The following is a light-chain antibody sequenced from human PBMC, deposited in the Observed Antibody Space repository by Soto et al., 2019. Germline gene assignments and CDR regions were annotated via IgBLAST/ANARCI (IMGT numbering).Light chain of an antibody. CDR1: QSVDSY. V-gene: IGKV3-11*01. J-gene: IGKJ5*01. CDR3: QQRDSWPIT. CDR2: GAS. Sequence: EVVLTQPPASLSLSPGDRPTLSRTASQSVDSYLVWYQQKPGQAPRLLIFGASNRATGIPARFSGSGSGTDFTLTINSLEPEDFAVYYCQQRDSWPITFGQGTRLEI.